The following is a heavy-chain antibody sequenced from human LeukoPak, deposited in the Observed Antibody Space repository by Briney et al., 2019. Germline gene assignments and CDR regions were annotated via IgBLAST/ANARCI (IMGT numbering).Heavy chain of an antibody. CDR2: IYYSGST. CDR1: GGSISSSRYY. Sequence: SETLSLTCTVSGGSISSSRYYWGWIRQPPGKGLEWIGSIYYSGSTYYNPSLESRVTISVDTSKNQFSLKLSSVTAADTAVYYCARGSDTYYYDSSGYYFDYWGQGTLVTVSS. CDR3: ARGSDTYYYDSSGYYFDY. J-gene: IGHJ4*02. V-gene: IGHV4-39*07. D-gene: IGHD3-22*01.